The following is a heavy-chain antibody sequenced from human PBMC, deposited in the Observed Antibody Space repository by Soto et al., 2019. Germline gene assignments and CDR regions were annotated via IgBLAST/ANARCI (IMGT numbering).Heavy chain of an antibody. CDR2: LYDNGNT. J-gene: IGHJ4*02. D-gene: IGHD7-27*01. CDR1: GFTVSNNY. V-gene: IGHV3-53*01. Sequence: EVQLVESGGGLIQPGGSLRLSCAASGFTVSNNYMSWVRQAPGKGLECVSILYDNGNTYYADSVKGRFTISRDNSLNTLYLQMNSLRADDTAVYYCTMLGIYDYWGQGTLVTVS. CDR3: TMLGIYDY.